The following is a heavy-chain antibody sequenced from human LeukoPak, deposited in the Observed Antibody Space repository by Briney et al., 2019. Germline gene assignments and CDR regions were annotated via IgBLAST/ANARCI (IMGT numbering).Heavy chain of an antibody. V-gene: IGHV3-7*03. CDR1: GFIFSSYW. CDR3: ARLGPASSGWPESFDY. Sequence: PGGSLRLSCAASGFIFSSYWMSWVRQTPGKGLEWVASINQDGSGQYYVDSVKGRPTISRDNAKNSLDLQMNSLRVEDTAVYYCARLGPASSGWPESFDYWGQGTLVTVSS. CDR2: INQDGSGQ. D-gene: IGHD6-19*01. J-gene: IGHJ4*02.